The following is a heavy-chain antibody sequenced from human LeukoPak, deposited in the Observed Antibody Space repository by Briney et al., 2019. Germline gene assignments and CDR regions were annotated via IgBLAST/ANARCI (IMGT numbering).Heavy chain of an antibody. Sequence: SETLSLTCTVSGDSISSGDYYWGWIRQPPGKGLEWIGSIYYSGSTDYNPSLKSQVTMSVDTSKSQFSLKVNSVTAADTAVYYCARRDRYSSGQFDHWGQGTLVTVSS. V-gene: IGHV4-39*01. J-gene: IGHJ4*02. CDR2: IYYSGST. D-gene: IGHD5-18*01. CDR1: GDSISSGDYY. CDR3: ARRDRYSSGQFDH.